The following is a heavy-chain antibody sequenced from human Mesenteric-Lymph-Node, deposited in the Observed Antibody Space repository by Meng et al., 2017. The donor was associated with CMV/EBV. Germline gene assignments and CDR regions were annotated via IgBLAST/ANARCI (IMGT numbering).Heavy chain of an antibody. Sequence: GESLKISCAASGFTFSSYWMHWVRQAPGKGLEWVAVIWSDGKTKNYADSVKGRFTISRDNSKSTLDLQMNSLRAEDTAVYYCAREYCSGGSCYYYYYGMDVWGQGTTVTVSS. J-gene: IGHJ6*02. CDR3: AREYCSGGSCYYYYYGMDV. D-gene: IGHD2-15*01. CDR1: GFTFSSYW. V-gene: IGHV3-33*08. CDR2: IWSDGKTK.